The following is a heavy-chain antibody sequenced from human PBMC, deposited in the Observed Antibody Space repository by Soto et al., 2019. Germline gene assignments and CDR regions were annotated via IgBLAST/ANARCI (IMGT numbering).Heavy chain of an antibody. V-gene: IGHV4-30-4*01. CDR3: ARGFSGEAFDI. CDR1: GGSISSGDYY. J-gene: IGHJ3*02. Sequence: QVQLQESGPGLVKPSQTLSLTCTVSGGSISSGDYYWSWIRQPPGKGLEWIGYIYYSGSTYYNPSLKSRVSISVDTSKKQFSLKLSSVTAADTAVYYCARGFSGEAFDIWGQGTMVIVSS. CDR2: IYYSGST. D-gene: IGHD3-10*01.